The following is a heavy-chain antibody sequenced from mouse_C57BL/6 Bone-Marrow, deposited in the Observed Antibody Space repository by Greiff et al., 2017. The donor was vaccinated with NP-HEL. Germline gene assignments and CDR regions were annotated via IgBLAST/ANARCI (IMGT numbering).Heavy chain of an antibody. Sequence: QVQLQQSGAELARPGASVKMSCKASGYTFTSYTMHWVKQRPGQGLEWIGYINPSSGYTKYNQKFKDKATLTADKSSSTAYMPLSSLTSEDSAVYYCARGLLRGNAMDYWGQGTSVTVSS. CDR2: INPSSGYT. CDR1: GYTFTSYT. J-gene: IGHJ4*01. V-gene: IGHV1-4*01. CDR3: ARGLLRGNAMDY. D-gene: IGHD2-3*01.